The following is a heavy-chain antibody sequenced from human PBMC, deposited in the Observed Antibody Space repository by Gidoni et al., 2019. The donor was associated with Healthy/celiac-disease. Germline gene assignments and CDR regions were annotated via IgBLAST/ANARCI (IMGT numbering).Heavy chain of an antibody. V-gene: IGHV4-31*03. J-gene: IGHJ3*02. Sequence: QVQLQESGPGLVKPSQTLSPTCTVAGGSILSCGYYWSWFRPHPGEGLEWIGYIYYSGSTYYKPSLKSRGNISVDTSKNQFSLKLSSVTAADTGVYYWARGAEGGMARDAFDIWGQGTMVTVSS. CDR3: ARGAEGGMARDAFDI. CDR2: IYYSGST. D-gene: IGHD6-13*01. CDR1: GGSILSCGYY.